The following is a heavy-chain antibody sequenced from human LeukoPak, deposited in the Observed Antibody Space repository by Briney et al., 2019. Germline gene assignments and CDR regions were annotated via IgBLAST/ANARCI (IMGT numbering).Heavy chain of an antibody. CDR2: INPNSGGT. CDR3: ARIVGATTHFDY. Sequence: GASVKVSCKASGYTFTGYYMLWVRQAPGQGLEWMGWINPNSGGTNYAQKFQGRVTMTRDTSISTAYMELSRLRSDDTAVYYCARIVGATTHFDYWGQGTLVTVSS. D-gene: IGHD1-26*01. J-gene: IGHJ4*02. CDR1: GYTFTGYY. V-gene: IGHV1-2*02.